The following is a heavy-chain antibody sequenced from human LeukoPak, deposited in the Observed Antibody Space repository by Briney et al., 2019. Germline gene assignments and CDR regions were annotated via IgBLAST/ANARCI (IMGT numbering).Heavy chain of an antibody. V-gene: IGHV3-9*01. CDR2: ISWNSGSI. CDR3: VTRPDVGMDV. CDR1: GFTFDDYA. D-gene: IGHD6-6*01. J-gene: IGHJ6*02. Sequence: GGSLRLSCAASGFTFDDYAMHWVRQAPGKGLEWVSGISWNSGSIGYADSVKGRFTISRDNAKNSLYLQMNSLRAEDTAVYYCVTRPDVGMDVWGQGTTVTVSS.